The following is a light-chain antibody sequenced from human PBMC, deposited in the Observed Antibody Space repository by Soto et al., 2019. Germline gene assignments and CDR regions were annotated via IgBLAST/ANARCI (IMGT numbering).Light chain of an antibody. CDR1: SGHSSYA. CDR2: LNSDGSH. V-gene: IGLV4-69*01. CDR3: QTWGTGIQGV. Sequence: QPVLTQSPSASASLGASVKLTCTLSSGHSSYAIAWHQQQPEKGPRYLMKLNSDGSHSKGDGIPDRFSGSSSGAERYLTISSLQSEDAAAYYCQTWGTGIQGVFGGGTKLTVL. J-gene: IGLJ3*02.